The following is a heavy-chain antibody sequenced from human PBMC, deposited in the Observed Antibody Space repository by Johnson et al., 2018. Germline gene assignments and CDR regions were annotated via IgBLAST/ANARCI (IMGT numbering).Heavy chain of an antibody. Sequence: EVQLVESGGGLVKPGGSLRLTCAASGFAFSSYGMNWVRQAPGKGLEWVSFISDRGDYIYYADSVKGRFTISRDHTKNSVSLQMHSLRVEDTAVYYCTGDFYYFGMDVWGQGTTVTVS. CDR3: TGDFYYFGMDV. J-gene: IGHJ6*02. V-gene: IGHV3-21*01. CDR1: GFAFSSYG. CDR2: ISDRGDYI.